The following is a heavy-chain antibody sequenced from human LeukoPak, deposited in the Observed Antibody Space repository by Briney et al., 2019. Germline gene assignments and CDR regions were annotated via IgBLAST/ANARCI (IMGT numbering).Heavy chain of an antibody. J-gene: IGHJ3*02. Sequence: ASVKVSCKASGYTFTSYGISWVRQAPGQGLEWMGWISAYNGNTNYAQKLQGRVTMTTDTSTSTAYMELRSLRSDDTAVYYCARVPLEAIFGVVTPTDAFDIWGQGTMVTVSS. CDR2: ISAYNGNT. CDR1: GYTFTSYG. V-gene: IGHV1-18*01. CDR3: ARVPLEAIFGVVTPTDAFDI. D-gene: IGHD3-3*01.